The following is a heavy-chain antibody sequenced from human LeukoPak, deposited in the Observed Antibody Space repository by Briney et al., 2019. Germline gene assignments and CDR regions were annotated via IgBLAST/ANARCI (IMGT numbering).Heavy chain of an antibody. CDR1: GFTLSSCA. V-gene: IGHV3-23*01. Sequence: PGGSLRLSCAASGFTLSSCAMGWVRQAPGRGLEWVSAIRDDGTWYADSVKGRFTISRDSSKNTLYLQMNSLRAEDTAVYYCARDDPYFFDCWGQGTLVTVSS. CDR2: IRDDGT. D-gene: IGHD3-10*01. J-gene: IGHJ4*02. CDR3: ARDDPYFFDC.